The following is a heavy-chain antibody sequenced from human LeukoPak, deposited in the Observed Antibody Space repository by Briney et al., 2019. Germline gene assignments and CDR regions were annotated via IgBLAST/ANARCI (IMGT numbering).Heavy chain of an antibody. Sequence: PGGSLRLSCAASGFTSSNYWMSWVRQAPGKGLEWVANIKQDGSEKYYVDSVKGRFTISRDNAKNSLYLQMNSLRAEDTAVYYCAREASGYSYGLDAFDIWGQGTMVTVSS. J-gene: IGHJ3*02. V-gene: IGHV3-7*01. CDR1: GFTSSNYW. CDR2: IKQDGSEK. CDR3: AREASGYSYGLDAFDI. D-gene: IGHD5-18*01.